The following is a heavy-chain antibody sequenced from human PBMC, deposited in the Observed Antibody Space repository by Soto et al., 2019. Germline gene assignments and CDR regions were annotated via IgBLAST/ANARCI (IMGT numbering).Heavy chain of an antibody. V-gene: IGHV3-15*07. D-gene: IGHD3-3*01. J-gene: IGHJ4*02. CDR2: VKSKADGGTA. Sequence: EVQLVESGGGLVQPGGSLRLSCAASGFSITNTWMHWVRQAPGKGLEWVGRVKSKADGGTADYAAPVKGRFTVSRDDSKNTQYLQMNSLKMEDTAVYYCNSYPDFWGGYTPLWGQGTLVTVSS. CDR1: GFSITNTW. CDR3: NSYPDFWGGYTPL.